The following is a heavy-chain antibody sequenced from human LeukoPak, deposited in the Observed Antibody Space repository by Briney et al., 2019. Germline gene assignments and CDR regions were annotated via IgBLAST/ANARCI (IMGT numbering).Heavy chain of an antibody. D-gene: IGHD3-16*01. J-gene: IGHJ4*02. CDR3: ARYGVGDYFDY. CDR2: ISSSSSSYI. CDR1: GFTFSSYS. V-gene: IGHV3-21*01. Sequence: KPGGSLRLSCAASGFTFSSYSMTWVRQAPGKGLEWVSSISSSSSSYIYYADSVKGRFTISRDNAKNSLYLQMNSLRAEDTAVYYCARYGVGDYFDYWGQGTLVTVSS.